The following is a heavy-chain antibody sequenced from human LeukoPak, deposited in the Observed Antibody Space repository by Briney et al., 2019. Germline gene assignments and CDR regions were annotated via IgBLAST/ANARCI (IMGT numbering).Heavy chain of an antibody. CDR1: GFTFSSYA. Sequence: GGSLRLSCAASGFTFSSYAMSWVRQAPGKGLEWVSSISSSSSYIYYADSVKGRFTISRDNAKNSLYLQMNSLRAEDTAVYYCARGAEELLDGGADYWGQGTLVTVSS. CDR3: ARGAEELLDGGADY. V-gene: IGHV3-21*01. J-gene: IGHJ4*02. CDR2: ISSSSSYI. D-gene: IGHD1-26*01.